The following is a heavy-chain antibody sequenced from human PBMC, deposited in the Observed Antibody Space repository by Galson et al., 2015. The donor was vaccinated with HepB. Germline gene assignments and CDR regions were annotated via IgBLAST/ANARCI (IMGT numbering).Heavy chain of an antibody. CDR3: ARHARDGYNNPLADGGSYYYYYMDV. Sequence: QSGAEVKKPGESLKISCKGSGYRFSSYWIGWVRQMPGKGLEWMGIIYPGDSDITYSPSFQGQVTISADKSISTAYLQWSSLKASDTAMYYCARHARDGYNNPLADGGSYYYYYMDVWGKGTTVTVS. CDR2: IYPGDSDI. V-gene: IGHV5-51*01. D-gene: IGHD5-24*01. J-gene: IGHJ6*03. CDR1: GYRFSSYW.